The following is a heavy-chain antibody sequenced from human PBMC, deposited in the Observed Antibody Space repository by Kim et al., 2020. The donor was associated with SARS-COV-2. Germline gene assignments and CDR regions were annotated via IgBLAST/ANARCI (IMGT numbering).Heavy chain of an antibody. CDR1: GFSVSNNA. J-gene: IGHJ6*02. Sequence: GGSLRLSCSVSGFSVSNNAMNWVRQAPGKGLEWVSAISGHGRDTYYGDSVKGRFTISRDTSKNTVYLQMDRLRAEDTALYYCAKDIWDYSGMDSWGPGTT. CDR3: AKDIWDYSGMDS. D-gene: IGHD3-16*01. CDR2: ISGHGRDT. V-gene: IGHV3-23*01.